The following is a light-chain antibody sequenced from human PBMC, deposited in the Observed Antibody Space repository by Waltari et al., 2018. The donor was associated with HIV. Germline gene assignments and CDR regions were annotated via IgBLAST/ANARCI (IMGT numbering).Light chain of an antibody. CDR3: QAWDSNTAHVL. V-gene: IGLV3-1*01. J-gene: IGLJ2*01. CDR1: KLGDKY. CDR2: QDR. Sequence: TCSGDKLGDKYASWYQQKAGQSPVLVIFQDRQRPSGTPDRFSGSNAGNTATLTISGTQAMDEADYYCQAWDSNTAHVLFGGGTKVTVL.